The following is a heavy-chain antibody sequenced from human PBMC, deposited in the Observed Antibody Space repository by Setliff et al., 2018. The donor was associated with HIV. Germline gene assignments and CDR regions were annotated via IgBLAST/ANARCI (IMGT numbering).Heavy chain of an antibody. J-gene: IGHJ4*02. CDR2: IYHRGST. D-gene: IGHD4-17*01. V-gene: IGHV4-39*02. Sequence: SETLSLTCTVSGASITTDTYYWAWIRQPPGKGLEWIGSIYHRGSTHHNPSLKSRVTFSVDTSKNQFSLKLSSVTAADTAVYYCARDPPGYGDSNDYWGRGTLVTVSS. CDR1: GASITTDTYY. CDR3: ARDPPGYGDSNDY.